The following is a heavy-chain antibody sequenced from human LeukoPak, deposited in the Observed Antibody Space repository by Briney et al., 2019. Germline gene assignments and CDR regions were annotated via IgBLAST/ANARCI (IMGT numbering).Heavy chain of an antibody. CDR1: GFSVSSNY. CDR2: IYTGGTT. D-gene: IGHD6-19*01. V-gene: IGHV3-66*02. Sequence: GGSLRFSCAASGFSVSSNYMNWVRQAPGKGLEWVSAIYTGGTTYYADSVKGRFTTSRDNSKNTLYLQMNSLRAEDTAVYYCARDKLGSGYSSDFDYWGQGTLVTVSS. CDR3: ARDKLGSGYSSDFDY. J-gene: IGHJ4*02.